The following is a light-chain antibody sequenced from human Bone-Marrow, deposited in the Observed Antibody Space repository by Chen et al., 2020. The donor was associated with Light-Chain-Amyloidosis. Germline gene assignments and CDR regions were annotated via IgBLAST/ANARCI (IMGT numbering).Light chain of an antibody. Sequence: EIGLTQSPGTLSLSPGEGANLPCRASQTISSNYLTWYQQKFGQAPRLLIYGSSSRATGIPDRFTGSGSGTDFTLTINRLEPEDFAMYYCQQYGTSPLTFGGGTKVEIK. CDR2: GSS. CDR1: QTISSNY. CDR3: QQYGTSPLT. J-gene: IGKJ4*01. V-gene: IGKV3-20*01.